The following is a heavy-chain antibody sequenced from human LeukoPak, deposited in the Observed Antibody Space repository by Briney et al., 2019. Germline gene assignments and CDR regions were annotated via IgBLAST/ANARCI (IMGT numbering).Heavy chain of an antibody. J-gene: IGHJ3*02. Sequence: GASVKVSCKASGGTFSSYAISWVRQAPGQGLEWMGRIIPILGIANYAQKFQGRVTITADKSTSTAYMELSSLRSEDTAVYYCAMYYYDTSGPYVGAFDIWGQGTMVTVSS. CDR1: GGTFSSYA. CDR2: IIPILGIA. D-gene: IGHD3-22*01. CDR3: AMYYYDTSGPYVGAFDI. V-gene: IGHV1-69*04.